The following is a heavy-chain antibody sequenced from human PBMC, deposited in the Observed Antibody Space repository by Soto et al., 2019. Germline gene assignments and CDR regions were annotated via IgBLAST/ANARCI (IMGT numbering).Heavy chain of an antibody. V-gene: IGHV3-30*18. Sequence: GGSLRLSCVASGFTFSSYGIHWVRQAPGKGLEWVAVISYDGSDEYYADSVKGRFTISRDNSKNTLYLQMDSLRPEDTAVYYCAKEITVAGDFDYWGHGTLVTVSS. CDR2: ISYDGSDE. D-gene: IGHD6-19*01. CDR3: AKEITVAGDFDY. J-gene: IGHJ4*01. CDR1: GFTFSSYG.